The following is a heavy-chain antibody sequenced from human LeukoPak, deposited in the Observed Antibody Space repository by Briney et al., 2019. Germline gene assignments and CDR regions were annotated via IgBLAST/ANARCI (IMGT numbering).Heavy chain of an antibody. J-gene: IGHJ5*02. CDR1: GFTFSSFA. Sequence: PRGSLRLSCAASGFTFSSFAMTWVRQAPGKGLEWVSSITGSHGPTYNTDSVKGRFTISRDNSQNTLYLQMNSLRAEDTAVYYCTKDPNGDYVGAFDPWGQGTLVTVSS. CDR3: TKDPNGDYVGAFDP. V-gene: IGHV3-23*01. D-gene: IGHD4-17*01. CDR2: ITGSHGPT.